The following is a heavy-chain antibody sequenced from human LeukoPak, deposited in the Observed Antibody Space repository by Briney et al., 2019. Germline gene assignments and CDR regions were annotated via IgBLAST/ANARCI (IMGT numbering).Heavy chain of an antibody. D-gene: IGHD3-3*01. CDR3: ARDFVLPSS. J-gene: IGHJ4*02. V-gene: IGHV3-7*01. Sequence: GGSLRLSCAASGFTFSSYWMTWVRQAPGKGLEWVANIREDGSEKYYVDSVKGRFTVSRDNSKNTLYLQMNSLSTEDTAVYYCARDFVLPSSWGQGTLVTVSS. CDR1: GFTFSSYW. CDR2: IREDGSEK.